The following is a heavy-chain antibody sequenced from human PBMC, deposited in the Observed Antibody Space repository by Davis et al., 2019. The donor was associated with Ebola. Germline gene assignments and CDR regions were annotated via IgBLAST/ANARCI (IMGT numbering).Heavy chain of an antibody. Sequence: GGSLRLSCAASGFTFRSYWMGWVRQAPGKGLEWVANINQDGSEPKYVDSVKGRFTISRDNARDSLYLQMNSLRAEDTAVYYCARGGIQLWLLGSWGQGTLVTVSS. CDR1: GFTFRSYW. CDR3: ARGGIQLWLLGS. V-gene: IGHV3-7*01. CDR2: INQDGSEP. D-gene: IGHD5-18*01. J-gene: IGHJ4*02.